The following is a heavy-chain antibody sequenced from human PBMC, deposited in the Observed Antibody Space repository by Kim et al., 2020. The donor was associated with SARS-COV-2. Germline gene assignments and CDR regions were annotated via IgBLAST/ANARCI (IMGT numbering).Heavy chain of an antibody. Sequence: SETLSLTCTVSGGSISSGGYYWSWIRQHPGKGLEWIGYIYYSGSTYYNPSLKSRVTISVDTSKNQFSLKLSSVTAADTAVYYCATSPPRRGSGKADDAFDIWGQGTMVTVSS. D-gene: IGHD3-10*01. V-gene: IGHV4-31*03. CDR1: GGSISSGGYY. CDR3: ATSPPRRGSGKADDAFDI. CDR2: IYYSGST. J-gene: IGHJ3*02.